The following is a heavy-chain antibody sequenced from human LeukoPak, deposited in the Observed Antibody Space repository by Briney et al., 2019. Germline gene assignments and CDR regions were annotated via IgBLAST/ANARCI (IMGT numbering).Heavy chain of an antibody. V-gene: IGHV3-23*01. D-gene: IGHD3-22*01. Sequence: GGSLRLSCATSGFTFSNHAMSWVRQAPGKGLQWVSAISGGGVAIYYADSVKGRFTISRDNSKNTLYLQMNSLRAEDTAVYYCAKDGFDYYDSSGYYYFNYWGQGTLVTVSS. J-gene: IGHJ4*02. CDR1: GFTFSNHA. CDR2: ISGGGVAI. CDR3: AKDGFDYYDSSGYYYFNY.